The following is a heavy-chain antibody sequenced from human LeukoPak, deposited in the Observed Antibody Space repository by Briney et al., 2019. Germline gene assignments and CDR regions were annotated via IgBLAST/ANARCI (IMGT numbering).Heavy chain of an antibody. D-gene: IGHD3-10*01. V-gene: IGHV1-46*01. J-gene: IGHJ6*03. Sequence: GASVKVSCKASGYTFTSYYMHWVRQAPGQGLEWMGIINPSGGSTSYAQKFQGRVTITADESTSTAYMELSSLRSEDTAVYYCARGGDYYGSGSYYSYYYYYMDVWGKGTTVTISS. CDR3: ARGGDYYGSGSYYSYYYYYMDV. CDR2: INPSGGST. CDR1: GYTFTSYY.